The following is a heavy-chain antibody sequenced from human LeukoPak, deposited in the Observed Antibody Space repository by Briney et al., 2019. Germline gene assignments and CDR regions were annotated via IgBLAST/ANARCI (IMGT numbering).Heavy chain of an antibody. CDR3: ARDQISFGELFDSGDY. CDR2: IIPIFGTA. Sequence: SVKVSCKASGGTFSSYAISWVRQAPGQGLEWMGGIIPIFGTANYAQKFQGRVTITADESTSTAYMELSSLRSEDTAVYYCARDQISFGELFDSGDYWGQGTLVTVSS. D-gene: IGHD3-10*01. CDR1: GGTFSSYA. V-gene: IGHV1-69*13. J-gene: IGHJ4*02.